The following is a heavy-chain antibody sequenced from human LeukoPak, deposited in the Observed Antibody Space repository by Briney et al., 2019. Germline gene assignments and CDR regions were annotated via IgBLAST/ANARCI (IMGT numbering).Heavy chain of an antibody. CDR2: ITWNRNSI. CDR3: VKDLGYGNAFDF. D-gene: IGHD5-18*01. J-gene: IGHJ3*01. Sequence: ETGGSLRLSCAASGFTFDDYAMHWVRQAPGKGLEWVSGITWNRNSIGYADSVKGRFTISRDNAKNSVYLQMNSLRPEDMALYYCVKDLGYGNAFDFWGQGTMVTVSS. V-gene: IGHV3-9*03. CDR1: GFTFDDYA.